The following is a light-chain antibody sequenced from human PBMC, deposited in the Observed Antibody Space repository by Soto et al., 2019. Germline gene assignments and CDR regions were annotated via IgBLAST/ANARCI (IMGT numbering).Light chain of an antibody. CDR1: QSVSSGY. CDR3: HQYGNSLWT. J-gene: IGKJ1*01. CDR2: GAS. V-gene: IGKV3-20*01. Sequence: EIVLPQSPGTLSLSPGARASLSCRASQSVSSGYLAWYQQKPGQATRLLIYGASSRATGIPDRFSGSGSGTDFTLTISRLEPEDFAVYYCHQYGNSLWTFGQGTKVDIK.